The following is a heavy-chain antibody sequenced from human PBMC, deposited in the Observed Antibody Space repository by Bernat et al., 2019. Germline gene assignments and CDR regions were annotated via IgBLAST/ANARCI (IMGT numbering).Heavy chain of an antibody. CDR1: GGSISSSSYY. V-gene: IGHV4-39*01. D-gene: IGHD4-17*01. J-gene: IGHJ4*02. CDR2: SYYSGST. CDR3: ASRQLMLSTVTTSPHSWY. Sequence: QLQLQESGPGLVKPSETLSLTCTVAGGSISSSSYYWGWIRQPPGKGLEWIGSSYYSGSTYYNPSLKSRVTISVDTSKNQFSLKLSSVTAADTAVYYCASRQLMLSTVTTSPHSWYWGQGTLVTVSS.